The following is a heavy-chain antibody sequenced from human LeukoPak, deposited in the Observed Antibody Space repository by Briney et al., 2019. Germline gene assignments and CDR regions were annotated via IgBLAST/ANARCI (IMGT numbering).Heavy chain of an antibody. J-gene: IGHJ4*02. D-gene: IGHD4-23*01. CDR2: IYHSGDT. CDR3: ARNGGNSDFDY. CDR1: GGSISSRNW. Sequence: SGTLSLTCAVSGGSISSRNWWSWVRQPPGKGPEWIGEIYHSGDTNYNPSLKSRVTISVDKSKNQFPLKLNSVTAADTAVYYCARNGGNSDFDYWGQGTLVTVSS. V-gene: IGHV4-4*02.